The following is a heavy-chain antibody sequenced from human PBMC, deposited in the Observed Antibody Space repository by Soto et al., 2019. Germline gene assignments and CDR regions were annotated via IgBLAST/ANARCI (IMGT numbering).Heavy chain of an antibody. CDR2: INHSGST. J-gene: IGHJ4*02. D-gene: IGHD3-10*01. CDR1: GGSFSGYY. V-gene: IGHV4-34*01. CDR3: ARVGRRGGEYYFDY. Sequence: QVQLQQWGAGLLKPSETLSLTCAVYGGSFSGYYWSWIRQPPGKGLEWIGEINHSGSTNYNPSLKSRVTISVDTSKNQFSLKLSSVTAADTAVYYCARVGRRGGEYYFDYWGQGTLLTVSS.